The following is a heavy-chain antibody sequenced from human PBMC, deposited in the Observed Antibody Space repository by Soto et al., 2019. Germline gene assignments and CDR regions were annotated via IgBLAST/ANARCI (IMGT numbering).Heavy chain of an antibody. CDR2: IYYSGST. CDR3: ARGMRGYSYGFDY. CDR1: GGSISSGGYY. Sequence: PSETLSLTCTVSGGSISSGGYYWSWIRQHPGKGLEWIGYIYYSGSTYYNPSLKSRVTISVDTSKNQFSLKLSSVTAADTAVYYCARGMRGYSYGFDYWGQGTLVTVSS. V-gene: IGHV4-31*03. D-gene: IGHD5-18*01. J-gene: IGHJ4*02.